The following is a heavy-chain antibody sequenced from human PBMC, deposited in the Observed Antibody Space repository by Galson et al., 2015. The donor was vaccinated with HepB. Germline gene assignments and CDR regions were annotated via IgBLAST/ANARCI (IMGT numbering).Heavy chain of an antibody. CDR3: ATGRGLWFGSEAFDI. CDR1: GGTFSSYA. CDR2: IIPIFGTA. D-gene: IGHD3-10*01. Sequence: SVKVSCKASGGTFSSYAISWVRQAPGQGLEWMGGIIPIFGTANYAQKFQGRVTMTEDTSTDTAYMELSSLRSEDTAVYYCATGRGLWFGSEAFDIWGQGTMVTVSS. J-gene: IGHJ3*02. V-gene: IGHV1-69*06.